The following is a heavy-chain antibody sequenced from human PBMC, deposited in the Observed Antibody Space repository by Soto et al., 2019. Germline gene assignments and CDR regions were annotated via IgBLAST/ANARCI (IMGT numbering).Heavy chain of an antibody. CDR2: ISSNGGST. V-gene: IGHV3-64D*08. CDR3: VKDPFGSGYYYVDNWFDP. CDR1: GFTFSSYA. D-gene: IGHD3-22*01. J-gene: IGHJ5*02. Sequence: PGGSLRLSCSASGFTFSSYAMHWVRQAPGKGLEYVSAISSNGGSTYYADSVKGRFTISRDNSKNTLYLQMSSLRAEDTTVYYCVKDPFGSGYYYVDNWFDPWGQGTLVTVSS.